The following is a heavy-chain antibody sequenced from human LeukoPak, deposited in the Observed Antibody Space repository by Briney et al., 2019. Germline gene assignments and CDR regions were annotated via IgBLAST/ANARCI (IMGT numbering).Heavy chain of an antibody. J-gene: IGHJ5*02. D-gene: IGHD3-10*01. CDR1: GFTFSSYA. Sequence: GGSLRLSCAASGFTFSSYAMSWVRQAPGKGLEWVSAISGSGGSTYYADSVKGRFTISRDNSKNTLYLQMNSLRAEDTAVYYCAKDFKYYYMRLPADPWGQGTLVTVSS. V-gene: IGHV3-23*01. CDR3: AKDFKYYYMRLPADP. CDR2: ISGSGGST.